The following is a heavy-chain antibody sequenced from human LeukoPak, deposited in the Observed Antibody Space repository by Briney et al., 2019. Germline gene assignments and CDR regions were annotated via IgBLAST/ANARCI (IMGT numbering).Heavy chain of an antibody. D-gene: IGHD2-2*03. CDR3: ARAPYGYCSSTSCSYYYYYMDV. J-gene: IGHJ6*03. CDR2: ISYSGNT. V-gene: IGHV4-30-4*01. CDR1: GGSISSDYY. Sequence: SQTLSLTCTVSGGSISSDYYWSWIRQPPGKGLEWIGYISYSGNTYYNPSLKSRVTISVNTSKNQFSLKVNSVTAADTAVYYCARAPYGYCSSTSCSYYYYYMDVWGKGTTVTVSS.